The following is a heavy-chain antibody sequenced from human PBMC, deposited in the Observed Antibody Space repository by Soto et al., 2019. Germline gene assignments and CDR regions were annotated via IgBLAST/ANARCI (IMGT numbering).Heavy chain of an antibody. CDR3: ARAESPVYDSSGYAKMGWFDS. Sequence: QVQLVQSGAEVKKPGSSVKVSCKASGGTFSSYAISWVRQAPGQGLEWMGGIIPIFGTANYAQKFQGRVTITADESTNAAYVELSSLRAEDTAVYYCARAESPVYDSSGYAKMGWFDSWGQGTLVTVSS. CDR2: IIPIFGTA. J-gene: IGHJ5*02. CDR1: GGTFSSYA. D-gene: IGHD3-22*01. V-gene: IGHV1-69*12.